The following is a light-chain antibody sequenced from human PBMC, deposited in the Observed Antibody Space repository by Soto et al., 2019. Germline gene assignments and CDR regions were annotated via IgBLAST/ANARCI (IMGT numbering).Light chain of an antibody. CDR3: QQSKSFPLT. J-gene: IGKJ4*01. CDR2: IAS. CDR1: QDINSW. V-gene: IGKV1-12*01. Sequence: DIQMTHSPSSVSASVGDIVTITCRASQDINSWLTWYQQKPGKAPKVLIYIASRLQPGVPSRFSGRGSGTDFSLTISNLQPEDFATYFCQQSKSFPLTFGGGTKVDIK.